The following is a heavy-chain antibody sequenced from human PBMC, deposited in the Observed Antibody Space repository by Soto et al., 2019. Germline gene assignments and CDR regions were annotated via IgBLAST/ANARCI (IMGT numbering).Heavy chain of an antibody. D-gene: IGHD6-19*01. CDR3: AKDCRRLAVTGSAFDS. J-gene: IGHJ4*02. CDR1: GFTFNDYA. Sequence: EVQLLESGGGFVQPGGSLRLSCAASGFTFNDYAMAWVRQAPGQGLEWVSSISGSGGHSSYVDSVRDRFTISRDNVNNILSLDMSDLRAEDTALYYCAKDCRRLAVTGSAFDSWGQGALVTVSS. V-gene: IGHV3-23*01. CDR2: ISGSGGHS.